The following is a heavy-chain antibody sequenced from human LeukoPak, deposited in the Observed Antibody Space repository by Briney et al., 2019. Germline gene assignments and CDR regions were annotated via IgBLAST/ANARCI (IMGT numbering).Heavy chain of an antibody. D-gene: IGHD3-9*01. CDR2: INHSGST. CDR3: AASLRYFDY. Sequence: SETLSLACAVYGGSFSGYYWSWLRQPPGKGLEWIGEINHSGSTNYNPSLKSRVTISVDTSKNQFSLKLSSVTAADTAVYYCAASLRYFDYWGQGTLVTVSS. V-gene: IGHV4-34*01. J-gene: IGHJ4*02. CDR1: GGSFSGYY.